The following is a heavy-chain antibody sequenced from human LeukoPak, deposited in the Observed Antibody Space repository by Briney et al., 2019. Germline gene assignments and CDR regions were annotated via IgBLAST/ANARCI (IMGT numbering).Heavy chain of an antibody. J-gene: IGHJ4*02. CDR3: ARLVERFGELADY. V-gene: IGHV4-39*01. D-gene: IGHD3-10*01. CDR2: IYYSGST. Sequence: PSETLSLTCTVSGGSISSSSYYWGWIRQPPGKGLEWIGSIYYSGSTYYNPSLKSRVTMSVDTSKNQFSLKLSSVTAADTAVYYCARLVERFGELADYWGQGTLVTVSS. CDR1: GGSISSSSYY.